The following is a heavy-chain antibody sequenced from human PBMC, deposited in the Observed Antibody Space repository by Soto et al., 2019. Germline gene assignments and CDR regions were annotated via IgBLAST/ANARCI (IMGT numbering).Heavy chain of an antibody. CDR2: IIPIFGTA. CDR1: GGTFSSYA. V-gene: IGHV1-69*01. J-gene: IGHJ4*02. D-gene: IGHD2-21*02. Sequence: QVQLVQSGAEVKKPGSSVKVSCKASGGTFSSYAISWVRQAPGQGLEWMGGIIPIFGTANYAQKFQGRVTITADESTSKAYMELSRPRSEDTAVYYWGLLRRGSTTNYFDYWGQRTLVTVSS. CDR3: GLLRRGSTTNYFDY.